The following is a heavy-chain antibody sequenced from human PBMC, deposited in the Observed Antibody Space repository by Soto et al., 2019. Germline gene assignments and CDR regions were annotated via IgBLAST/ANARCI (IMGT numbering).Heavy chain of an antibody. CDR3: AGRWGSGIDY. CDR1: GGSISSYY. CDR2: IYYSGST. V-gene: IGHV4-59*08. J-gene: IGHJ4*02. Sequence: QVQLQESGPGLVKPSETLSLTCTVSGGSISSYYWSWIRQPPGKGLEWIGYIYYSGSTNYNPSLKSRVTISVDPSKNQFSLKLSSVTAADTAVYYCAGRWGSGIDYWGQGTLVTVSS. D-gene: IGHD3-10*01.